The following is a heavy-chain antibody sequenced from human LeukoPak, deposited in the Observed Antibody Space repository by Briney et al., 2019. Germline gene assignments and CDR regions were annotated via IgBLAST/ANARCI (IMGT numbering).Heavy chain of an antibody. CDR2: IYYSGST. Sequence: SETLSLTCTVSGGSISSYYWSWIRQPPGKGLEWIGYIYYSGSTNCNPSLKSRVTISVDTSKNQFSLKLSSVTAADTAVYYCARGGSYGGNSGRYNPWGQGTLVTVCS. V-gene: IGHV4-59*01. D-gene: IGHD4-23*01. J-gene: IGHJ5*02. CDR1: GGSISSYY. CDR3: ARGGSYGGNSGRYNP.